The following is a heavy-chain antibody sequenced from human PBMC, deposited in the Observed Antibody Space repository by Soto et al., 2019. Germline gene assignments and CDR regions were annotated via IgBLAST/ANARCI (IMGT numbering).Heavy chain of an antibody. Sequence: ASVKVSCKTSGLSFSSSAMQWVRQAPGQRLEWIGWIVVGTNNTHYAQNLQERVTITRDMSTSSVYMELSSLRPEDTAVYYCAREVSRELLECSFFDYWGQGTLVTVSS. CDR1: GLSFSSSA. CDR3: AREVSRELLECSFFDY. CDR2: IVVGTNNT. V-gene: IGHV1-58*02. D-gene: IGHD1-26*01. J-gene: IGHJ4*02.